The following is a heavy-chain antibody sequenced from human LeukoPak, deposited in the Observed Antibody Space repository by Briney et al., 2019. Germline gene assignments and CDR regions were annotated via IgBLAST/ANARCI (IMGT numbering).Heavy chain of an antibody. D-gene: IGHD4-17*01. V-gene: IGHV3-21*01. CDR1: GFTFSSYN. Sequence: GGSLRLSCAASGFTFSSYNMNWVRQAPGKGLEWVSSISSGSSFLYYADSWRGRFTISRDNAKNSPYLQMDSLRADDTAVYYCARDGESGFSTTERVHFDYWGQGTLVTVSS. CDR3: ARDGESGFSTTERVHFDY. CDR2: ISSGSSFL. J-gene: IGHJ4*02.